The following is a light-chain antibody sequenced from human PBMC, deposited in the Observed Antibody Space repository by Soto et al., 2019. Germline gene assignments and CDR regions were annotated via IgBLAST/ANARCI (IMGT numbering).Light chain of an antibody. CDR3: ASYTSSSTSVI. Sequence: QSALTQPASVSGSPGQSITISCTGTSSDVGGYKYVSWYQQHPDKAPKLIIFEVSNRPSGIYSRFSGSKSGNTASLIISGLQAEDEADYYCASYTSSSTSVIFGRGTKLPVL. J-gene: IGLJ2*01. CDR1: SSDVGGYKY. CDR2: EVS. V-gene: IGLV2-14*01.